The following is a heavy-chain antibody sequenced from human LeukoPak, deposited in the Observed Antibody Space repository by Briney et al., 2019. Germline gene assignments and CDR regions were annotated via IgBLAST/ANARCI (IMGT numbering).Heavy chain of an antibody. Sequence: GGSLRLSCAASGISFSSYGMSWVRRAPGKGLEWVSTLSSTGTTFYSGSVEGRFTISRANSENTLYLQMDSLIAVDTALYYCARVGYSSSLFFFNFWGQGTLVTVSS. CDR3: ARVGYSSSLFFFNF. D-gene: IGHD6-13*01. CDR1: GISFSSYG. V-gene: IGHV3-23*05. J-gene: IGHJ4*02. CDR2: LSSTGTT.